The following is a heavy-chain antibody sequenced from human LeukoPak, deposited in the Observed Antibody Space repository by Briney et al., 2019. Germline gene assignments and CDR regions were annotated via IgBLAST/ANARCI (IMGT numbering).Heavy chain of an antibody. D-gene: IGHD1-26*01. V-gene: IGHV1-2*06. J-gene: IGHJ4*02. Sequence: GASVKVSCKASGYTFTGYYMQWVRQAPGQGLEWMGRINPDSGGTNYAQKLQDRVTMTRGTAITTACMELSSLRSDDTAVYYCARGIVGATDLDYWGQGTLVTVSS. CDR3: ARGIVGATDLDY. CDR2: INPDSGGT. CDR1: GYTFTGYY.